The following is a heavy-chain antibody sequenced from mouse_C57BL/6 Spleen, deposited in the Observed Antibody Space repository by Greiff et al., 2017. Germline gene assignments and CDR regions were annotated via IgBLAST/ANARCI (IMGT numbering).Heavy chain of an antibody. CDR1: GFSLTSYG. J-gene: IGHJ3*01. CDR3: ATNWDEGSWFAY. D-gene: IGHD4-1*01. Sequence: VKLQQSGPGLVQPSQSLSITCTVSGFSLTSYGVPWVRQSPGKGLEWLGVIWRGGSTDYNAAFMSRLSITKDNSKSQVFFKMNSLQADDTAIYYCATNWDEGSWFAYWGQGTLVTVSA. V-gene: IGHV2-5*01. CDR2: IWRGGST.